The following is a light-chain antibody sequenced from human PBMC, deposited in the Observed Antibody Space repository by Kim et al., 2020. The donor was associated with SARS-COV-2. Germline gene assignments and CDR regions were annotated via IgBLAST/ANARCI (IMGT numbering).Light chain of an antibody. V-gene: IGLV2-14*03. J-gene: IGLJ1*01. CDR1: SSDVGGYNY. Sequence: QSALTQPASVSGSPGQSITISCTGTSSDVGGYNYVSWYQQHPGKVPKLMIFDVSDRPSGVSNRFSGSKSGNTASLTISGLQAEDEADYYCSSYTGSTTYVLGTGTKSPS. CDR2: DVS. CDR3: SSYTGSTTYV.